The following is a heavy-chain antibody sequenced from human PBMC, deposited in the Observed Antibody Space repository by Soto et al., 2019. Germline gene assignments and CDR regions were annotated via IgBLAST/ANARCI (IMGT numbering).Heavy chain of an antibody. V-gene: IGHV3-23*01. CDR3: AKERFEGGSHGMDV. CDR1: GFSFSNYA. CDR2: ISGGGVNS. J-gene: IGHJ6*02. Sequence: EVQLLESGGGSVQPGGSLRLSCTASGFSFSNYAMTWVRQAPGKGLEWVSSISGGGVNSYYADSVRGRFTISRDNSKNTVYLQMNSLRADDTAVYYCAKERFEGGSHGMDVWGQGTTVTVSS. D-gene: IGHD3-9*01.